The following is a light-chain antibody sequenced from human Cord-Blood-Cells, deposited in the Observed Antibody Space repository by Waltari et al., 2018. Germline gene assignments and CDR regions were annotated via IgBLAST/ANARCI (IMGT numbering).Light chain of an antibody. CDR1: SSDVGGYNY. Sequence: QSALTQPASVSGSPGQSITISCTGTSSDVGGYNYVSWYQQHPGKAPKLMIYDVSHRPSGVSNRFAGSKSCNRAFLTISGLRAEDEAEYYCSSYTSSSTLVFETGTKVTVL. V-gene: IGLV2-14*01. CDR2: DVS. J-gene: IGLJ1*01. CDR3: SSYTSSSTLV.